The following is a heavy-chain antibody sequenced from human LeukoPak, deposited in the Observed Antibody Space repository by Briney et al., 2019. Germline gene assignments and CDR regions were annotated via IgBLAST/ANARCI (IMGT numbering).Heavy chain of an antibody. J-gene: IGHJ4*02. CDR3: ARDAQYLIYGDYGDY. V-gene: IGHV1-69*04. CDR1: GGTFSSYA. D-gene: IGHD4-17*01. CDR2: IIPILGIA. Sequence: SVKVSCKASGGTFSSYAISWVRQAPGQGLEWMGRIIPILGIANYAQKFQGRVTITADKSTSTAYMELSSLRSEDTAVYYCARDAQYLIYGDYGDYWGQGTLVTVSS.